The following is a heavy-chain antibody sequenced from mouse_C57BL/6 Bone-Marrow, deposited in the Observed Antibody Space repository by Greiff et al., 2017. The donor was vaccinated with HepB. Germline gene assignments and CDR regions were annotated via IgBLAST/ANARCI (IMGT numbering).Heavy chain of an antibody. J-gene: IGHJ1*03. D-gene: IGHD2-4*01. CDR1: GFTFSDYG. CDR3: ARRVDYDGGYFDV. Sequence: DVQLVESGGGLVKPGGSLKLSCAASGFTFSDYGMHWVRQAPEKGLEWVAYISSGSSTIYYADTVKGRFTISRDNAKNTLFLQMTSLRSEDTAMYYCARRVDYDGGYFDVWGTGTTVTVSS. V-gene: IGHV5-17*01. CDR2: ISSGSSTI.